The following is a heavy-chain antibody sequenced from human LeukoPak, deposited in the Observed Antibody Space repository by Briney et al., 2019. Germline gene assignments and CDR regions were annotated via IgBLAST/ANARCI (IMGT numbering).Heavy chain of an antibody. Sequence: PGGSLRLSCATFGFIFGNYRMHWVRQAPGKGLVWVSRINSDGSGTDYAESVKGRFTISRDNAKNTLYLHMSSLRVEDTAVYYCARDMNGLTWGQGTLVTVSS. J-gene: IGHJ5*02. CDR1: GFIFGNYR. V-gene: IGHV3-74*01. D-gene: IGHD1-1*01. CDR3: ARDMNGLT. CDR2: INSDGSGT.